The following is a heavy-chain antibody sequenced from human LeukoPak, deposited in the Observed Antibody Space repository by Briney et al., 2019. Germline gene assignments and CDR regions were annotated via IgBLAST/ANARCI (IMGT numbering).Heavy chain of an antibody. Sequence: GASVKVSCKASGYTFTGYYMHWVRQAPGQGLEWMGWINPNSGGTNHAQKFQGRVTMTRDTSISTAYMELSRLRSDDTAVYYCARAPYSYAKMDYWGQGTLVTVSS. CDR2: INPNSGGT. D-gene: IGHD5-18*01. V-gene: IGHV1-2*02. J-gene: IGHJ4*02. CDR3: ARAPYSYAKMDY. CDR1: GYTFTGYY.